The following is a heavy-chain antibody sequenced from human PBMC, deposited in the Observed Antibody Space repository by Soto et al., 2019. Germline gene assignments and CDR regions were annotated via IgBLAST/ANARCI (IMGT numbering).Heavy chain of an antibody. CDR1: GFTFSSHA. CDR2: ISSSGSST. J-gene: IGHJ4*02. Sequence: ESGGGLVQPGGSLRLSCAASGFTFSSHARTWVRQAPGKGLEWVSSISSSGSSTYYADSVKGRFTISRDNSKNTLYLQMNSLRAEDTAVYYCAKDPSDGYYFDYWGQGTLVTISS. V-gene: IGHV3-23*01. D-gene: IGHD2-21*01. CDR3: AKDPSDGYYFDY.